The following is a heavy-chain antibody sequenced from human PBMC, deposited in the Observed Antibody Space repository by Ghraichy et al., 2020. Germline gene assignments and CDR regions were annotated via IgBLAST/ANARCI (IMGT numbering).Heavy chain of an antibody. V-gene: IGHV3-7*01. CDR3: ARNGAGVAPAAAPYYYYGMDF. D-gene: IGHD2-2*01. Sequence: GGSLRLSCAASEFTFSSYWMSWVRQAPGKGLEWVANIKGDGSEKYYVDSVKGRFTISRDNAKDPLYLQMNSLRAEDTAVYYCARNGAGVAPAAAPYYYYGMDFWGQGTTVTVSS. CDR2: IKGDGSEK. CDR1: EFTFSSYW. J-gene: IGHJ6*02.